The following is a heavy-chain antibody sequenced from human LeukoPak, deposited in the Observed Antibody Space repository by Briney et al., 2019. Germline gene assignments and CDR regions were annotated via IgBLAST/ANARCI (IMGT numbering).Heavy chain of an antibody. D-gene: IGHD3-3*01. CDR2: MNPNSGNT. J-gene: IGHJ5*02. V-gene: IGHV1-8*01. CDR3: ARGKSGRFNWFDP. Sequence: ASVKVSCKASGYTFTTYDINWVRQATGQGLEWMGRMNPNSGNTGYAQKFQGRVTMTRNTSISTAYMELSGLRSEDTAMYYCARGKSGRFNWFDPWGQGTLVTVSS. CDR1: GYTFTTYD.